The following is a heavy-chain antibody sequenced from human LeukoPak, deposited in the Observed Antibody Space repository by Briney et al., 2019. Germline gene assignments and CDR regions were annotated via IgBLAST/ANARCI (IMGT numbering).Heavy chain of an antibody. CDR3: AKDRGSYYFYGMDG. CDR2: ISGDGGST. J-gene: IGHJ6*02. Sequence: GGSLRLSCAASGFTFGDYAMHWVRQAPGKGLEWVSLISGDGGSTYYAASVEGRFTISRDNNKNSLYLQMNSLRTEDTALYYCAKDRGSYYFYGMDGWGQGTTVTVSS. V-gene: IGHV3-43*02. CDR1: GFTFGDYA.